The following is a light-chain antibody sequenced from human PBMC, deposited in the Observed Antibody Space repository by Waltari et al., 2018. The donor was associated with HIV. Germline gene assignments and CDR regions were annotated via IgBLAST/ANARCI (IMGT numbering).Light chain of an antibody. CDR1: RTVFYSSDNQNY. CDR3: QQYYTVPPT. Sequence: DIVMTQSPDSLTVSLGEMATINCTSSRTVFYSSDNQNYLAWYLQRPGQSPKVLIFWASTRAFGVSDRFRGSGSGTHFSLTLSSLQADDVGIYYCQQYYTVPPTFGGGTKVEI. V-gene: IGKV4-1*01. J-gene: IGKJ4*01. CDR2: WAS.